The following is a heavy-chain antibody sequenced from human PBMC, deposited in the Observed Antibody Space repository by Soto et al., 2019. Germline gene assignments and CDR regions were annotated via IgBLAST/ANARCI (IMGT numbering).Heavy chain of an antibody. J-gene: IGHJ4*02. CDR2: IYPGDSDT. D-gene: IGHD3-22*01. V-gene: IGHV5-51*01. CDR1: GYSFTSYW. Sequence: GESLKISCKGSGYSFTSYWIGWVRQMPGKGLEWMGIIYPGDSDTRYSPSFQGQVTISADKSISTAYLQWSSLKASDTAMYYCARTYYYDSSGYYYRPLDYWGQGTLVTVSS. CDR3: ARTYYYDSSGYYYRPLDY.